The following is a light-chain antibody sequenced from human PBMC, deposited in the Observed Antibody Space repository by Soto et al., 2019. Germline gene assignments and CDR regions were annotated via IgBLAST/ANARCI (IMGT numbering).Light chain of an antibody. Sequence: IQVTQSPSSLSASVGDRVTIACRASQDIMSHLNWYQQRPGRAPNLLVYAGSTLASGVPSRFSGSGSGTDLTLTISNLQPEDFATYFCQQSYGTPYTFGQGTKVEI. CDR3: QQSYGTPYT. CDR1: QDIMSH. J-gene: IGKJ2*01. CDR2: AGS. V-gene: IGKV1-39*01.